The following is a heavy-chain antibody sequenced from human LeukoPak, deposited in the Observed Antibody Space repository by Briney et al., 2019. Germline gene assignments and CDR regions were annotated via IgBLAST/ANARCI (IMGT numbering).Heavy chain of an antibody. CDR3: ARGLITGAAGTYYYYGMDV. D-gene: IGHD6-13*01. Sequence: GGSLRLSCVASGFIFSRYGMHWVRQAPGKRLEYVSAISNSGGSTYYANSVKGRFTISRDNSKNTLYLQMGSLRGEDMAVYYCARGLITGAAGTYYYYGMDVWGQGTTVTVSS. V-gene: IGHV3-64*01. J-gene: IGHJ6*02. CDR2: ISNSGGST. CDR1: GFIFSRYG.